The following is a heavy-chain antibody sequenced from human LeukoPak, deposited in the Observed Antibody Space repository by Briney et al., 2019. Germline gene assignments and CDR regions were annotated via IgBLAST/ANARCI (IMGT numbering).Heavy chain of an antibody. V-gene: IGHV3-30*02. J-gene: IGHJ6*04. CDR1: GFTFSSYG. Sequence: PGGSLRLSCAASGFTFSSYGMHWVRQAPGKGLEWVAFIRYDGSNKYYADSVKGRFTISRDNSKNTLYLQMNSLRAEDTAVYYCAMEGRWGYSYGRMDVWGKGTTVTISS. D-gene: IGHD5-18*01. CDR2: IRYDGSNK. CDR3: AMEGRWGYSYGRMDV.